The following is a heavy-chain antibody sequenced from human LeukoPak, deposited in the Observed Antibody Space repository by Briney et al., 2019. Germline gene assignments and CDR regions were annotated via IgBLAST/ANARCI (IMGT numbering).Heavy chain of an antibody. CDR2: ISSSSSYI. CDR1: GFTFSSYT. J-gene: IGHJ3*02. D-gene: IGHD1-1*01. V-gene: IGHV3-21*01. Sequence: PGGSLRLSCAASGFTFSSYTMNWVRQAPGKGLEWVSSISSSSSYIYYADSVKGRFTTSRDNAKNSLYLQMNSLRAEDTAVYYCAREGGQLAFDIWGQGTMVTVSS. CDR3: AREGGQLAFDI.